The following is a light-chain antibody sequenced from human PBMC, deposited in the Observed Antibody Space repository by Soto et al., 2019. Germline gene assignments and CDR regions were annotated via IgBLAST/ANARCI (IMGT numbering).Light chain of an antibody. CDR1: SSDIGSYDL. CDR2: EVA. Sequence: QSALTQPPSASGSPGQSVTISCTGTSSDIGSYDLVSWYQQHPGKAPKLILYEVAKRPSGAPARFSGSKSGNTASLTVSGLQADDESDYYCSSFAGNNNLFGGGTKLTVL. V-gene: IGLV2-8*01. CDR3: SSFAGNNNL. J-gene: IGLJ2*01.